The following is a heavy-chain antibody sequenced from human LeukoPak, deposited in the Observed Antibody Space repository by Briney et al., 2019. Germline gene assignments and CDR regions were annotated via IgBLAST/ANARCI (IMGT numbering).Heavy chain of an antibody. Sequence: ASVKVSCKASGGTFSSYAISWVRQAPGQGLEWMGGIIPIFGTANYAQKFQGRVTITADESTSTAYMELSSLRSEDTAVYYCARASSGIRFLEWHDNWFDPWGQGTLVTVSS. D-gene: IGHD3-3*01. CDR2: IIPIFGTA. V-gene: IGHV1-69*13. J-gene: IGHJ5*02. CDR1: GGTFSSYA. CDR3: ARASSGIRFLEWHDNWFDP.